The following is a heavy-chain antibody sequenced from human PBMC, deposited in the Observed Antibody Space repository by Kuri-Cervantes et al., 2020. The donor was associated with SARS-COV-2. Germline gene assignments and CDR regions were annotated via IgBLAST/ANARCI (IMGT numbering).Heavy chain of an antibody. CDR3: ASQDDTSGFYYAYDY. V-gene: IGHV4-34*01. Sequence: SETLSLTCAVYGGSFSGYYWSWIRQPPGKGLEWIGEINHSGSTNYNPSLKSRVTISVDTSKNQFSLKLSSVTAADTAAYYCASQDDTSGFYYAYDYWGQGTLVTVSS. D-gene: IGHD3-22*01. CDR2: INHSGST. J-gene: IGHJ4*02. CDR1: GGSFSGYY.